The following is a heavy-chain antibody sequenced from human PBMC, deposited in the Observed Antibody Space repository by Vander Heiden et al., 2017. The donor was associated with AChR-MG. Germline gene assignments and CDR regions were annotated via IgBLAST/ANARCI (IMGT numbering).Heavy chain of an antibody. J-gene: IGHJ5*02. CDR2: IYWDDDK. CDR1: GFSLSTSGVG. CDR3: AHRPPPDSGVVPAAIPGWFDP. V-gene: IGHV2-5*02. Sequence: QITLKESGPTLVKPTQTLTLTCTFSGFSLSTSGVGVGWIRQPPGKALEWLALIYWDDDKRDSPSLKSRLTITKDTSKNQVVLTMTNMDPVDTATYYCAHRPPPDSGVVPAAIPGWFDPWGQGTLGNVA. D-gene: IGHD2-2*01.